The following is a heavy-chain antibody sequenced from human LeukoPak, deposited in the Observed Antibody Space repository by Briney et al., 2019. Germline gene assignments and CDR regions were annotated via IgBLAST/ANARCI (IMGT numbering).Heavy chain of an antibody. CDR3: AKDSRIWGRRPYYFDY. CDR2: ISGSGASK. V-gene: IGHV3-23*01. Sequence: GGSLRLSCAASGFTSSSYAMGWVRQAPGKGLEWVSVISGSGASKFYSDSVKGRFTISRDTSKNTLYLQMNSLKVEDTAVYYCAKDSRIWGRRPYYFDYWGQGTLVTVSS. D-gene: IGHD7-27*01. J-gene: IGHJ4*02. CDR1: GFTSSSYA.